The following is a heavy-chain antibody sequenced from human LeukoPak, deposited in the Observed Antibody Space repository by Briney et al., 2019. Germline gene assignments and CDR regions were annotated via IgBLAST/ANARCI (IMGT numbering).Heavy chain of an antibody. J-gene: IGHJ4*02. Sequence: PGGSLRLSCAASGFSFSNYAVHWVRQAPGKGLEWVASISHDGVNKYNADPVKGRFTISRANPKKRVLLQMTILAVEDTALYFCATVRSPNRVVEGLFASWGQGTLVAASS. V-gene: IGHV3-30-3*01. CDR3: ATVRSPNRVVEGLFAS. D-gene: IGHD3/OR15-3a*01. CDR2: ISHDGVNK. CDR1: GFSFSNYA.